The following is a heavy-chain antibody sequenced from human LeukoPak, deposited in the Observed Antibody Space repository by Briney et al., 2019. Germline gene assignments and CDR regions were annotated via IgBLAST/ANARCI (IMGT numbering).Heavy chain of an antibody. CDR2: INHSGST. D-gene: IGHD2-2*02. CDR1: GGSFSGYY. V-gene: IGHV4-34*01. J-gene: IGHJ5*02. Sequence: PSETLSLTCAVYGGSFSGYYWSWIRQPPGKGLEWIGEINHSGSTNYNPSLKSRVTISVDTSKNQFSLKLSSVTAADTAVYYCARRHHPNCSSTSCYNRWFDPWGQGTLVTVSS. CDR3: ARRHHPNCSSTSCYNRWFDP.